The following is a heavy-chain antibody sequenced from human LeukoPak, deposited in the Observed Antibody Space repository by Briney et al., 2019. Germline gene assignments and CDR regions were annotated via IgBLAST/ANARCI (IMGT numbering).Heavy chain of an antibody. V-gene: IGHV1-69*04. CDR3: ARDMGSGSLHY. CDR2: IIPILGIA. Sequence: SVKVSCKASGGTFSSYAISWVRQAPGQGLEWMGRIIPILGIANYAQKFQGRVTITADKSTSTAYMELSSLRPEDTAVYYCARDMGSGSLHYWGQGTLVTVSS. J-gene: IGHJ4*02. CDR1: GGTFSSYA. D-gene: IGHD1-26*01.